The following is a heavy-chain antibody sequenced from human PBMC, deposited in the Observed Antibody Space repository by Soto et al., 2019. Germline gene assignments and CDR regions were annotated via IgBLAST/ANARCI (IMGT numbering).Heavy chain of an antibody. Sequence: QVQLVQSGAAVKKPGASVKVSCKASGYTFTSYAMHWVRQAPGQRLEWMGWINAGNGNTKYSQKFQGRVTITRDTSARTAYMELSSLRYEDTAVYYCARYEQLAYFDYWGQGTLVTVSS. D-gene: IGHD6-6*01. CDR2: INAGNGNT. CDR3: ARYEQLAYFDY. V-gene: IGHV1-3*01. J-gene: IGHJ4*02. CDR1: GYTFTSYA.